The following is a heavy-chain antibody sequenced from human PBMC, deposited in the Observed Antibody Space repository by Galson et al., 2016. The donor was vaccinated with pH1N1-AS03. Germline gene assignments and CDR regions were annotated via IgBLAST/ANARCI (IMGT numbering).Heavy chain of an antibody. CDR2: IFHSGST. CDR1: GGSISRGGYY. J-gene: IGHJ4*02. CDR3: ARQDSGAYYLDS. Sequence: TLSLTCTVSGGSISRGGYYWNWIRQHPGKSLEWIGYIFHSGSTYYNPSLESLVSISVDTSKNQFSLKLKSVTAADTAVYYCARQDSGAYYLDSWGPGTLVTVSS. D-gene: IGHD1-26*01. V-gene: IGHV4-31*01.